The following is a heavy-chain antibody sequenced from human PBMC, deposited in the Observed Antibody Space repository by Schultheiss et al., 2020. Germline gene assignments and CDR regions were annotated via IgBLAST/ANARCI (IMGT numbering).Heavy chain of an antibody. CDR1: GFTFDDYA. CDR2: ISWNSGSI. V-gene: IGHV3-9*01. D-gene: IGHD6-13*01. J-gene: IGHJ6*02. CDR3: AKDPNSSSWYSAPGGA. Sequence: GGSLRLSCAASGFTFDDYAMHWVRQAPGKGLEWVSGISWNSGSIGYADSVKGRFTISRDNAKNSLYLQMNSLRAEDTAVYYCAKDPNSSSWYSAPGGAWGQGTTVTVSS.